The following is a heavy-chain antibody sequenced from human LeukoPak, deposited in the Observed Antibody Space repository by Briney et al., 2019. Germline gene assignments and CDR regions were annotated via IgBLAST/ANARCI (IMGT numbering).Heavy chain of an antibody. D-gene: IGHD2-21*02. V-gene: IGHV3-33*01. CDR1: GFNLRTYG. CDR2: SWYDGSTK. CDR3: ARDTTLVTLYYFDS. J-gene: IGHJ4*02. Sequence: GALVLSCAASGFNLRTYGMHWVRQAPGKGLERVALSWYDGSTKYYADSVKGRFSISRDNSKNTVYLQMDGLRAEDTAVYYCARDTTLVTLYYFDSWGQGTLVTVSS.